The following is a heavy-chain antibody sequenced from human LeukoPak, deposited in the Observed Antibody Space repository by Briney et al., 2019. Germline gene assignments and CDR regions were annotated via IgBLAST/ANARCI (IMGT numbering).Heavy chain of an antibody. CDR2: INHSGST. D-gene: IGHD6-19*01. CDR1: GGSFSGYY. V-gene: IGHV4-34*01. Sequence: SETLSLTCAVYGGSFSGYYWSWIRQPPGKGLEWIGEINHSGSTNYNPSLKSRVTISVDTSKNQFSLKLSSVTAADTAVYYCARGHGRSGWYLYWGQGTLDTVSS. J-gene: IGHJ4*02. CDR3: ARGHGRSGWYLY.